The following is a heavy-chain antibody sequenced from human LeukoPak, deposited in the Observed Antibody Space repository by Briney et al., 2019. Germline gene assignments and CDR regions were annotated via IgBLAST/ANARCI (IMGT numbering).Heavy chain of an antibody. D-gene: IGHD3-22*01. V-gene: IGHV3-53*01. CDR3: ARVDYYDSSYFDY. J-gene: IGHJ4*02. CDR2: IYSGGST. Sequence: PGGSLRLSCAASGFTVSSNYMSWVRQAPGKGLEWVSVIYSGGSTYYADSVKGRFTIPRDNSKNTLYLQMNSLRAEDTAVYYCARVDYYDSSYFDYWGQGTLVTVSS. CDR1: GFTVSSNY.